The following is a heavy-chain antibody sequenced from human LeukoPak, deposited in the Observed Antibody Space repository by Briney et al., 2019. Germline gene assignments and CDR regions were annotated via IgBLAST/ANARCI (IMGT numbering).Heavy chain of an antibody. D-gene: IGHD3-16*01. Sequence: SETLSLTCTVSGGSVSSGGYYWSWIRQHPGKGLEWIGYIDYSGKTYYDLSLESRITISVDTSRNQFFLKVNSATAADTAVYYCVRGALKGEHWFDPWGQGALVTVSS. CDR2: IDYSGKT. CDR3: VRGALKGEHWFDP. J-gene: IGHJ5*02. V-gene: IGHV4-31*03. CDR1: GGSVSSGGYY.